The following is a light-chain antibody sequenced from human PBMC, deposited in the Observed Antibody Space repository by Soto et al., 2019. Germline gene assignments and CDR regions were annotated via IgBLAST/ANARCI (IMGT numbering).Light chain of an antibody. CDR3: RQRSNWL. CDR1: QSASNY. J-gene: IGKJ3*01. CDR2: DAS. V-gene: IGKV3-11*01. Sequence: EIVLTQSPATLSLSPGERATLSCRASQSASNYVAGYQQKPGQAPRRLIYDASNRATGVPAEFSSSGSGTDFTLTISSLEPEDFAVDYCRQRSNWLFGPRTKVDI.